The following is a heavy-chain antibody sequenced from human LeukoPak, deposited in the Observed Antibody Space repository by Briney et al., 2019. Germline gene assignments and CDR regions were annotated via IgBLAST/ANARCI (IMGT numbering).Heavy chain of an antibody. CDR1: GFTFSSYA. V-gene: IGHV3-23*01. CDR2: ITGSGGST. CDR3: AKYAVGQWLVDY. J-gene: IGHJ4*02. Sequence: PGGSLRLSCAASGFTFSSYAMSWVRQAPGKGLEWVSAITGSGGSTYYADSVKGRFTISRDNSNNTLYLQMNSLGAEDTAVYFCAKYAVGQWLVDYWGQGTLVTVSS. D-gene: IGHD6-19*01.